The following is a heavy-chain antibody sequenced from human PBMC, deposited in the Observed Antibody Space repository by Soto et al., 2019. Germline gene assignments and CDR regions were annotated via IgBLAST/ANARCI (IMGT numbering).Heavy chain of an antibody. CDR3: ARLLPRAHFDY. V-gene: IGHV4-38-2*01. J-gene: IGHJ4*02. CDR1: GYSISSGYY. Sequence: ASETLSLTCAVSGYSISSGYYWGWIRQPPGKGLEWIGSIYHSGSTYYNPSLKSRVTISVDTSKNQFSLKLSSVTAADTAVYYCARLLPRAHFDYWGQGTLVTVSS. CDR2: IYHSGST.